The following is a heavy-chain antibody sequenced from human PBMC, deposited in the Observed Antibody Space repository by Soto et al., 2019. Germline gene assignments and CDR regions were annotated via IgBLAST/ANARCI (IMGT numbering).Heavy chain of an antibody. J-gene: IGHJ5*02. V-gene: IGHV4-34*01. CDR1: GGSFSGYY. Sequence: SETLSLTCAVYGGSFSGYYWSWIRQPPGKGLEWIGEINHSGSTNYNPSLKSRVTISVGTSKNQFSLKLSSVTAADTAVYYCARGLTGGLWFGEQNWFDPWGQGTLVTVSS. D-gene: IGHD3-10*01. CDR3: ARGLTGGLWFGEQNWFDP. CDR2: INHSGST.